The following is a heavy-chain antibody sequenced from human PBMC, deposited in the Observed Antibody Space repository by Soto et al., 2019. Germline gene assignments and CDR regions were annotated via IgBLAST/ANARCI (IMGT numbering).Heavy chain of an antibody. CDR1: GGSIRSYY. Sequence: SETVSLTCTVSGGSIRSYYWIWIRQPPGKGLEWIGYIYHSGSTNYNPSLKSRVTISVDTSKNQFSLKVNSVTAADTAVYYCARQIIDDYSWFDPWGQGTLVTVSS. J-gene: IGHJ5*02. D-gene: IGHD2-21*01. V-gene: IGHV4-59*08. CDR2: IYHSGST. CDR3: ARQIIDDYSWFDP.